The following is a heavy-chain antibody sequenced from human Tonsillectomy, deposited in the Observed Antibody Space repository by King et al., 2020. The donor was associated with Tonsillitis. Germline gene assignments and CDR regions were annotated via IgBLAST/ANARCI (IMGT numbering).Heavy chain of an antibody. Sequence: VQLVESGGGLVEPGGSLRLSCAASGFTFSSYAMSWVRQAPGKGLEWVSAISGSGGSTYYADSVKGRFTISRDNSKNTLYLQMNSLRAEDTAVYYCAKGGPYYDILTGYFGPDYWGQGTLVTVSS. CDR3: AKGGPYYDILTGYFGPDY. V-gene: IGHV3-23*04. CDR2: ISGSGGST. J-gene: IGHJ4*02. D-gene: IGHD3-9*01. CDR1: GFTFSSYA.